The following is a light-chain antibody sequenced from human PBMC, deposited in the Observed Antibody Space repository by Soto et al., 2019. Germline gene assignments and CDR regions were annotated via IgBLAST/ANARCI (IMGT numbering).Light chain of an antibody. J-gene: IGKJ4*01. CDR3: QQSYSSPLT. CDR1: QSITSF. Sequence: DIQMTQSPPSLSASVGDRVTITCRASQSITSFLNWYQQKPGKAPELLIYTASSLQSGVPPRFSGGGSGTDFTLTISSLQPEDFATYYCQQSYSSPLTFGGGTKVEI. CDR2: TAS. V-gene: IGKV1-39*01.